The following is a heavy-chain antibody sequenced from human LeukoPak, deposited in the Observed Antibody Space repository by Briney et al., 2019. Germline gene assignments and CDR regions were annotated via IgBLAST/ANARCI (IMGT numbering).Heavy chain of an antibody. Sequence: PGGSLRLSCAASGFTFSSYSMNWVRQAPGKGLEWVSSISSSSSYIYYADSVKGRFTISRDNAKNSLYLQMNSLRAEDTAVYYCARDFYDSSGYYYRFDYWGQGALVTASS. J-gene: IGHJ4*02. V-gene: IGHV3-21*01. CDR1: GFTFSSYS. CDR3: ARDFYDSSGYYYRFDY. CDR2: ISSSSSYI. D-gene: IGHD3-22*01.